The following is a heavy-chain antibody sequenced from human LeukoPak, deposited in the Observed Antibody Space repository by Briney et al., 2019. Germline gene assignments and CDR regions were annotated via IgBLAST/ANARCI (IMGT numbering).Heavy chain of an antibody. CDR2: INPSGGST. CDR3: ARIAAREFDY. J-gene: IGHJ4*02. D-gene: IGHD6-6*01. CDR1: GGTFSSYA. Sequence: ASVKVSCKASGGTFSSYAISWVRQAPGQGLEWMGIINPSGGSTSYAQKFQGRVTMTRDMSTSTVYMELSSLRSEDTAVYYCARIAAREFDYWGQGTLVTVSS. V-gene: IGHV1-46*01.